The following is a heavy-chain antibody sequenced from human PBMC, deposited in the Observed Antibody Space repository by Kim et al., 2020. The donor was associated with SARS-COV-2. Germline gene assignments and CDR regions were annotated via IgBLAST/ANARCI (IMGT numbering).Heavy chain of an antibody. CDR1: GFTFSTYG. D-gene: IGHD3-10*01. V-gene: IGHV3-30*18. CDR2: IAYDGSNK. CDR3: AKEVAVATMAGGLAP. Sequence: GGSLRLSCAASGFTFSTYGMQWFRQVPGKGLEWVSVIAYDGSNKFYADSVKGRFTISRDNSKNTLYLQLNSLRVEDTAVYYCAKEVAVATMAGGLAPWGQGTLVTVSS. J-gene: IGHJ5*02.